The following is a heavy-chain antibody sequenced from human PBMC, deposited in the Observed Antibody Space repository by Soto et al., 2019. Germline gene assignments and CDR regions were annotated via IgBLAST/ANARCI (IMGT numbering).Heavy chain of an antibody. CDR2: MFTDVSTT. CDR1: GFSFSGFW. Sequence: PGGSLRLSCAASGFSFSGFWMHWVRQAPGKGLVWVSRMFTDVSTTYYADSVKGRFTISRDISTNMFFLQMNKLSAEDMATYYCARAGFERLYFDQWGRGTLVTVSS. V-gene: IGHV3-74*01. J-gene: IGHJ4*02. CDR3: ARAGFERLYFDQ. D-gene: IGHD1-1*01.